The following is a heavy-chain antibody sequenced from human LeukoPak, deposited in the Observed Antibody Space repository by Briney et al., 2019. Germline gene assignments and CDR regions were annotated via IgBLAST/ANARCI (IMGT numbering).Heavy chain of an antibody. CDR3: TTVDYKYSSSSSFDY. CDR1: GFTFSNAW. J-gene: IGHJ4*02. D-gene: IGHD6-13*01. CDR2: IKSKTDGGTT. V-gene: IGHV3-15*01. Sequence: PGGSLRLSCAASGFTFSNAWMSWVRQAPGKGLEWVGRIKSKTDGGTTDYAAPVKGRFTISRDDSKNTLYLQMNSLKTEDTAVYYCTTVDYKYSSSSSFDYWGQGTLVTVSS.